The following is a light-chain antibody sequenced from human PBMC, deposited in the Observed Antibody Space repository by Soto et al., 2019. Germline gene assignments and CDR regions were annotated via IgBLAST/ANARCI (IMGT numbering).Light chain of an antibody. CDR2: GAS. V-gene: IGKV3-20*01. J-gene: IGKJ2*01. Sequence: EIVLTPSLATLSPSPGQISFLSCRACQSVSSYLAWYQQKPGQAPRVLIYGASKRATGIPDRFSGSGSGTDFSLTISRLEPEDFAVYYCHQYDNAPQTYGQGTKVDIK. CDR3: HQYDNAPQT. CDR1: QSVSSY.